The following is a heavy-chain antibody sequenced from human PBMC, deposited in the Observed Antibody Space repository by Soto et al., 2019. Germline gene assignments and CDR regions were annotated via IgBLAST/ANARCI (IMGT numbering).Heavy chain of an antibody. Sequence: TSETLSLTCTVSGGSVSSGSYYWSWIRQLPGKGLEWIGYIYYSGSTNYNPSLKSRVTISVDTSKNQFSLKLSSVTAADTAVYYCERGGYSNWFDPWGQGTLVTVSS. V-gene: IGHV4-61*01. CDR1: GGSVSSGSYY. J-gene: IGHJ5*02. CDR3: ERGGYSNWFDP. CDR2: IYYSGST. D-gene: IGHD6-13*01.